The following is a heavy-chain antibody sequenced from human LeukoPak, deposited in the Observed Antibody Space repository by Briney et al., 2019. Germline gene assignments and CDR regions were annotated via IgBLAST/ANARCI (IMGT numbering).Heavy chain of an antibody. V-gene: IGHV3-53*01. Sequence: GGSLRLSCAASGFTVSTNYMTWVRQAPGKGLEWVSVIYSGGSTYYPDPVQGRFTISRHNSKNTLYLQMTSLRAEDTALYYCAKAVLIYYDSSSDYWGQGTLVTVSS. D-gene: IGHD3-22*01. CDR3: AKAVLIYYDSSSDY. CDR2: IYSGGST. CDR1: GFTVSTNY. J-gene: IGHJ4*02.